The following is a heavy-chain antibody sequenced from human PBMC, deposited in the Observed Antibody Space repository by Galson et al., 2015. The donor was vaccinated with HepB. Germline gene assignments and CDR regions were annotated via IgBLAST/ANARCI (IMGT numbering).Heavy chain of an antibody. D-gene: IGHD1-26*01. CDR1: GYTFTNYG. CDR3: ARARYSTSPPDY. Sequence: SVKVSCKASGYTFTNYGINWVRQAPGQGLEWMGWISGYNVNTNYAQKLQDRVTVTTDTPTSTAYMELRSLRSDDTAVYYCARARYSTSPPDYWGQGTLVTVSS. CDR2: ISGYNVNT. V-gene: IGHV1-18*01. J-gene: IGHJ4*02.